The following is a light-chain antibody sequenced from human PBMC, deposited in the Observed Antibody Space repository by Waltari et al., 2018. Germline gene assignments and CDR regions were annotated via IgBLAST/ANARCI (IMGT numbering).Light chain of an antibody. Sequence: DVVTTHSPPSLPVTLGQPASIFCMSIHSLVSRDGNTYFNWFHQRPGQSPRRLLYKVSNRDSGVPDRFSCSGSGTDFTLRISRMEAEDVGDYYCMQGTHWPWTFGPGTKVEI. V-gene: IGKV2-30*01. CDR1: HSLVSRDGNTY. CDR2: KVS. J-gene: IGKJ1*01. CDR3: MQGTHWPWT.